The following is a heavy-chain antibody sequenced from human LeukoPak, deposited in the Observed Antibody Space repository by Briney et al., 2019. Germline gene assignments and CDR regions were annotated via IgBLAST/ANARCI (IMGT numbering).Heavy chain of an antibody. Sequence: ASVKVSCKASGYTFTSYDINWVRQATGQGLEWMGWMNPNSGNTGYAQKFRGRVTMTRNTSISTAYMELSSLRSEDTAVYYCARGKNDFWSGYEPYDYWGQGTLVTVSS. CDR1: GYTFTSYD. J-gene: IGHJ4*02. CDR2: MNPNSGNT. D-gene: IGHD3-3*01. V-gene: IGHV1-8*01. CDR3: ARGKNDFWSGYEPYDY.